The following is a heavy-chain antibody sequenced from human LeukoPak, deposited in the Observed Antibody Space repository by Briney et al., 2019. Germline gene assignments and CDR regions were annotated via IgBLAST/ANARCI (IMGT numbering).Heavy chain of an antibody. D-gene: IGHD3-22*01. V-gene: IGHV1-18*01. J-gene: IGHJ5*02. CDR3: ARAAFTYYYDSSGYPPAGRFDP. CDR2: ISAYNGNT. CDR1: GYTFTSYG. Sequence: ASVKVSCKASGYTFTSYGISWVRLAPGPGLEWMGWISAYNGNTNYAQKLQGRVTMTTDTSTSTAYMELRSLRSDDTAVYYCARAAFTYYYDSSGYPPAGRFDPGGQGTLVTVSS.